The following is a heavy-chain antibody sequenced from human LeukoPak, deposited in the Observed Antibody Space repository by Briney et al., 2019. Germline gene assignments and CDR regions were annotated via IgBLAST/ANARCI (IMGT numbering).Heavy chain of an antibody. J-gene: IGHJ4*02. D-gene: IGHD3-22*01. Sequence: APVKVSCKASGYSFTSYDFNWVRQATGQGLEWMGWMNPNSGNTGYAQKFQGRVTMTRNTSISTAYMELSSLRSEDTAVYYCARGYYDSSGYYYLNYFDYWGQGTLVTVSS. CDR2: MNPNSGNT. CDR3: ARGYYDSSGYYYLNYFDY. CDR1: GYSFTSYD. V-gene: IGHV1-8*01.